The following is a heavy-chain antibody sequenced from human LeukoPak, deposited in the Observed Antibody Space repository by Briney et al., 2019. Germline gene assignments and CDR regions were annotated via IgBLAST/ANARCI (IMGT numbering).Heavy chain of an antibody. CDR2: IYSGGST. Sequence: PGGSLRLSCAASGLTVSSNYMSWARQAPGKGLEWVSVIYSGGSTYYADSVKGRFTISRDNPKNTLYLQMNSLRAEDTAVYYCARAPSLRGYDLGAFDIWGQGTMVTVSS. J-gene: IGHJ3*02. D-gene: IGHD3/OR15-3a*01. CDR1: GLTVSSNY. V-gene: IGHV3-53*01. CDR3: ARAPSLRGYDLGAFDI.